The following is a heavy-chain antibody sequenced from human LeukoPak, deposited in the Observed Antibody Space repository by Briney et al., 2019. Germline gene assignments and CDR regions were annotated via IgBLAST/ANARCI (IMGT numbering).Heavy chain of an antibody. Sequence: ASVKVSCKASGYTLTKFYIHWVRQARGQGLEWMSLINPSGGSTSYAEKFHGRVTLTRDMSTNTVYMELSSLRSEDAAVYYCARDRIDFFDYWGQGTLVTVSS. J-gene: IGHJ4*02. CDR1: GYTLTKFY. V-gene: IGHV1-46*01. CDR3: ARDRIDFFDY. D-gene: IGHD3-16*02. CDR2: INPSGGST.